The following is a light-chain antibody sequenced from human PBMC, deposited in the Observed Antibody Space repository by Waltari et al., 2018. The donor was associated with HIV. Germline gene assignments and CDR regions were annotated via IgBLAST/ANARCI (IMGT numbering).Light chain of an antibody. J-gene: IGLJ2*01. Sequence: QSVLTQPPAVSAAPGQTVTISCSGSSSNIANNYVSWYQQLPGTAPKLLIYENNRRSAVIPDRLSGSEAGTSATLAIAGRQTGDEADYYCGTWDTSLSAGVFGGGTKVTVL. CDR1: SSNIANNY. CDR3: GTWDTSLSAGV. CDR2: ENN. V-gene: IGLV1-51*01.